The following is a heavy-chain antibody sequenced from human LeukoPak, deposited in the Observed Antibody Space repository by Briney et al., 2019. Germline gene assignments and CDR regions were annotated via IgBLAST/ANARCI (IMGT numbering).Heavy chain of an antibody. CDR1: GYTFASYA. V-gene: IGHV1-8*02. CDR3: ARSDGSGSSTFDY. Sequence: GASVKVSCKASGYTFASYAMNWVRQAPGQGLEWMGWMNPNSGNTGYAQKFQGRVTMTRNTSISTAYMELSSLRSEDTAVYYCARSDGSGSSTFDYWGQGTLVTVSS. D-gene: IGHD3-10*01. J-gene: IGHJ4*02. CDR2: MNPNSGNT.